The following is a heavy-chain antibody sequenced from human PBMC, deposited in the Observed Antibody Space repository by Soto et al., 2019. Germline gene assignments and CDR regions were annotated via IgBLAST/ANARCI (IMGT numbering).Heavy chain of an antibody. CDR1: GGTFSSYA. V-gene: IGHV1-69*13. CDR2: IIPIFGTA. D-gene: IGHD3-22*01. Sequence: GASVKVSCKASGGTFSSYAISWVRQAPGQGLEWMGGIIPIFGTANYAQKFQGRVTITADESTSTAYMELSSLRSEDTAVYYCARSGYYYVSAFDIWGQGTMVTVSS. J-gene: IGHJ3*02. CDR3: ARSGYYYVSAFDI.